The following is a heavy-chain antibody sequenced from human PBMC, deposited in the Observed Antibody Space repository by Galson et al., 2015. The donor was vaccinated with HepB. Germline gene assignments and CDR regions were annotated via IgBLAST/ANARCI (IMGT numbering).Heavy chain of an antibody. J-gene: IGHJ4*02. CDR2: IGVNDGSI. Sequence: LRLSCAASGFTFSSYAMNWVRPAPGKGLEWVSGIGVNDGSIYYANSVKGRFTISRDNSKNTLYLQVNGLRVEDTAIYYCAKGRPERPPEHRGYDLPDYWGQGTLVTVSS. CDR3: AKGRPERPPEHRGYDLPDY. V-gene: IGHV3-23*01. CDR1: GFTFSSYA. D-gene: IGHD5-12*01.